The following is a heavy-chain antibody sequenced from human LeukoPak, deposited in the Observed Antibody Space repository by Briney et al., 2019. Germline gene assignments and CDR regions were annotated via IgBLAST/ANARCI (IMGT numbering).Heavy chain of an antibody. V-gene: IGHV3-11*01. J-gene: IGHJ6*03. CDR2: ISSSGSTI. CDR3: ARGCSSTSCYYYYMDV. Sequence: GGSLRLSCAASGFTFSDYYMSWIRQAPGKGLEWGSYISSSGSTIYYADSVKGRFTISRDNAKNSLYLQMNSLRAADTAVYYCARGCSSTSCYYYYMDVWGKGTTVTISS. CDR1: GFTFSDYY. D-gene: IGHD2-2*01.